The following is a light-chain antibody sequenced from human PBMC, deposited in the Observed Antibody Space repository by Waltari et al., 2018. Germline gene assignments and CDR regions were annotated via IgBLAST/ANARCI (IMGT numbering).Light chain of an antibody. V-gene: IGKV1-39*01. CDR3: QQSYSTPRT. Sequence: DIQMTQSPSSLSASVGDRVTITCRASQSISSYLNWYQQKPRKAPKLLIYAASSLQSGVPSRVSGRGSETDFTLTIISLQPEDFATYYCQQSYSTPRTFGQGTKVEIK. CDR1: QSISSY. J-gene: IGKJ1*01. CDR2: AAS.